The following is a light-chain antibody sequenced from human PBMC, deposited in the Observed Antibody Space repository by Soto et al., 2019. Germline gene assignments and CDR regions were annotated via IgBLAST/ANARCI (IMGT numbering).Light chain of an antibody. CDR2: EVV. Sequence: QSALTQPASVSGSPGQSITISCTGTSSDVGGYNYVSWYQHHPGKAPKLMIYEVVNRPSGVSNRFSGSKSGITASLTISGLQAEDEADYYCPSYTSSSPLVFGTGTKVTVL. J-gene: IGLJ1*01. CDR1: SSDVGGYNY. V-gene: IGLV2-14*01. CDR3: PSYTSSSPLV.